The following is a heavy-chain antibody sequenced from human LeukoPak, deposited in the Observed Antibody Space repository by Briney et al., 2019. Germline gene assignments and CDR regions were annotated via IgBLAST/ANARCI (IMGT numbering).Heavy chain of an antibody. D-gene: IGHD4-17*01. CDR3: ARATALFDAFDI. Sequence: SVKVSCKASGGTFSSYAISWVRQAPGQGLEWMGGIIPIFGTANYAQKFQGRVTITADESTSTAYMELSSLRSEDTAVYYYARATALFDAFDIWGQGTMVTVSS. J-gene: IGHJ3*02. CDR2: IIPIFGTA. V-gene: IGHV1-69*01. CDR1: GGTFSSYA.